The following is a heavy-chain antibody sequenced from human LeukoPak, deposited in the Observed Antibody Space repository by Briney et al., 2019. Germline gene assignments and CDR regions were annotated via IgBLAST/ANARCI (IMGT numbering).Heavy chain of an antibody. CDR3: VRDNYGVDY. D-gene: IGHD3-10*01. Sequence: GRSLRLSCAASGFTFSDYYMSWIRQAPGKGLEWVSYISSSGSTIYYADSVKGRFTNTRDNAKNTLYLQMNSLRAEDSAVYYCVRDNYGVDYWGQGTLVTVSS. CDR1: GFTFSDYY. CDR2: ISSSGSTI. V-gene: IGHV3-11*04. J-gene: IGHJ4*02.